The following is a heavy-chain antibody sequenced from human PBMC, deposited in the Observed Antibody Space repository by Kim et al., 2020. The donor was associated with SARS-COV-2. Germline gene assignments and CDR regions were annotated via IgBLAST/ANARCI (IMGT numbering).Heavy chain of an antibody. D-gene: IGHD5-12*01. CDR3: STVDIVSTIRFDP. J-gene: IGHJ5*02. CDR2: IKTKTDGGTT. Sequence: GGSLRLSCAASGFTFSNAWMSWVRQAPGKGLEWVGRIKTKTDGGTTDYAAPVKGRFTISRDDSKNTLHLQMNSLKTEDTAVYYCSTVDIVSTIRFDPWGLGTLVTVSS. CDR1: GFTFSNAW. V-gene: IGHV3-15*01.